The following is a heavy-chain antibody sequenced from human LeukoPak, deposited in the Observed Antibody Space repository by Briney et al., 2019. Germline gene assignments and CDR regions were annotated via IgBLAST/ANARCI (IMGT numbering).Heavy chain of an antibody. CDR1: GYSFTSYW. D-gene: IGHD6-13*01. CDR3: ARLASSNRNYYYYYGMDV. Sequence: GEPLKISCKGSGYSFTSYWIGWVRQMPGKGLEWMGIIYPGDSDTRDSPSFQGQVTISADKSISTAYLQWSSLKASDTAMYYCARLASSNRNYYYYYGMDVWGQGTTVTVSS. J-gene: IGHJ6*02. V-gene: IGHV5-51*01. CDR2: IYPGDSDT.